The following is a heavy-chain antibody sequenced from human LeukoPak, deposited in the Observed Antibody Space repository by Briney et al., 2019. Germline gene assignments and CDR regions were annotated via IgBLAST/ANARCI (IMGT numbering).Heavy chain of an antibody. V-gene: IGHV3-49*04. J-gene: IGHJ4*02. CDR2: IRSKAYGGTT. CDR1: GFTFGDYA. Sequence: GGSLRLSCTASGFTFGDYAMSWVRQAPGKGLEWVGFIRSKAYGGTTEYAASVKGRLTTSRDDSKSIAYLQMNSLKTEDTAVYYCTRVKYCSGGSCYPLDYWGQGTLVTVSS. CDR3: TRVKYCSGGSCYPLDY. D-gene: IGHD2-15*01.